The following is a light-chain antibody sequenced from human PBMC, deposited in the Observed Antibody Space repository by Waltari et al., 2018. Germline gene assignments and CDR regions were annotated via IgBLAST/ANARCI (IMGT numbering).Light chain of an antibody. Sequence: QSGLTQPASVSGSPGQSITISCTGTRSDIGYYNFVSWYQQHPGKPPKLVIFDVSRWPSGVSQRFSGSKSGKPASLTISGLQAEDEAAYYCASYTSANTVLFGGGTKVTVL. CDR3: ASYTSANTVL. CDR2: DVS. J-gene: IGLJ2*01. CDR1: RSDIGYYNF. V-gene: IGLV2-14*03.